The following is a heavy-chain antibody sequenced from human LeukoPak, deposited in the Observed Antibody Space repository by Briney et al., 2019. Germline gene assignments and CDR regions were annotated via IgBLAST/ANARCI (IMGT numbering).Heavy chain of an antibody. D-gene: IGHD1-7*01. CDR1: GGSISSHY. J-gene: IGHJ6*03. V-gene: IGHV4-59*11. CDR2: IYYSGST. CDR3: AISSYYYYYMDV. Sequence: SETLSLTCTVSGGSISSHYWSWIRQPPEKGLEWIGYIYYSGSTNYNPSLKSRVTISVDTSKNQFSLKLSSVTAADTAVYYCAISSYYYYYMDVWGKGTTVTVSS.